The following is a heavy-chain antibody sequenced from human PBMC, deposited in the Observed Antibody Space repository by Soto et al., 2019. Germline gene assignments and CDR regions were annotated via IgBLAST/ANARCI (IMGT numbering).Heavy chain of an antibody. D-gene: IGHD6-19*01. V-gene: IGHV4-30-2*01. J-gene: IGHJ4*02. CDR2: IYHTGST. Sequence: SETLSLTCAVSGGSISSGGSYWSWIRQPPGKGLEWIGYIYHTGSTYYNPSLKSRVTISVDTSKNQFSLKLSSVTAADTAVYYCARDAVAGLSYFDYWGQGTLVTVSS. CDR3: ARDAVAGLSYFDY. CDR1: GGSISSGGSY.